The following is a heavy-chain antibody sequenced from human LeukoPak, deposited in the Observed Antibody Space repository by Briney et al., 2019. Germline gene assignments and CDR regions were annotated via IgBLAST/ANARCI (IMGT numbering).Heavy chain of an antibody. V-gene: IGHV3-66*01. CDR2: IYSGGST. CDR3: ARLLWFDY. CDR1: GFTVSNNY. Sequence: GGSLRPSCAASGFTVSNNYMSWVRQAPGKGLEWVSVIYSGGSTYYADSVKGRFTISRDNSKNTLYLQMNSLRAEDTAVYYCARLLWFDYWGQGTLVTVSS. J-gene: IGHJ5*01. D-gene: IGHD3-10*01.